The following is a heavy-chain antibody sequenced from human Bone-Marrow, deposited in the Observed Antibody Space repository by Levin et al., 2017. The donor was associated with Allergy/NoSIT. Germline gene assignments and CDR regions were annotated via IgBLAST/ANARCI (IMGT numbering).Heavy chain of an antibody. V-gene: IGHV3-74*01. J-gene: IGHJ4*02. CDR2: INPDGSRT. Sequence: PGGSLRLSCAASGYTFSSYWMHWVRQAPGKGLVWVSRINPDGSRTDYADSVKGRFTISRDNAKNTLYLQVNSLRAEDTAVYYCSRDTFGDRDYWGQGTLVTVSS. CDR3: SRDTFGDRDY. CDR1: GYTFSSYW. D-gene: IGHD2/OR15-2a*01.